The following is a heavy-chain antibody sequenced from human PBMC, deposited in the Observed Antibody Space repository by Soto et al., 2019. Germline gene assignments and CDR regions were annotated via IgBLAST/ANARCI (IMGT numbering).Heavy chain of an antibody. D-gene: IGHD2-2*01. CDR2: IYYSGST. CDR1: GGSISSGDYY. Sequence: PSETLSLTCPVAGGSISSGDYYWSWLRQPPGKGLEWIGYIYYSGSTYYNPSLKSRVTISVDTSKNQFSLKLSSVTAADTAVYYCARVRCSSTSCYYYYGMDVWGQGTTVTVSS. J-gene: IGHJ6*02. V-gene: IGHV4-30-4*01. CDR3: ARVRCSSTSCYYYYGMDV.